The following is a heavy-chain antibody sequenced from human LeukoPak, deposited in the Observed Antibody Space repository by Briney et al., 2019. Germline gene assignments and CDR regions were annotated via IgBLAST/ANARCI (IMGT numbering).Heavy chain of an antibody. D-gene: IGHD3-10*01. V-gene: IGHV3-23*01. CDR1: GFTFSSYA. J-gene: IGHJ4*02. CDR2: ISGSGGGT. CDR3: AKDPDGSGIYFDY. Sequence: GGSLRLSCAASGFTFSSYAMSWVRQAPGKGLEWVSAISGSGGGTYYADSVKGRFTISRDNSKNTLYLQMNSLRAEDTAVYYCAKDPDGSGIYFDYWGQGTLVTVSS.